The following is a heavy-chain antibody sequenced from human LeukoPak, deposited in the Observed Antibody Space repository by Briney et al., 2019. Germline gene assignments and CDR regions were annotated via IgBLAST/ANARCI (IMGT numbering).Heavy chain of an antibody. Sequence: PSETLSLTCAVSGGSISSSNWWSWVRQPPGKGLEWIGSIYFDGTTQYSASLKSRVTVSADTSKNHFSLKVRSVTAADTAVYYCARRGLAVAAHWGQGTLVIVSS. D-gene: IGHD6-19*01. V-gene: IGHV4-39*02. J-gene: IGHJ4*02. CDR1: GGSISSSNW. CDR3: ARRGLAVAAH. CDR2: IYFDGTT.